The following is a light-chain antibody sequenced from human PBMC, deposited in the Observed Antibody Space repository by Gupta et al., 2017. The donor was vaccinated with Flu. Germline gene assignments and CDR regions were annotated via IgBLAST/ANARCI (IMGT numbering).Light chain of an antibody. J-gene: IGKJ5*01. CDR1: ERINNF. V-gene: IGKV3-11*01. CDR3: QQRTSWPPDT. CDR2: DSF. Sequence: EVVLTHSPATLSLSPGERATLSCRASERINNFLAWYQQKPGQAPRLLIYDSFNRAISIPARFSGSGAGTDFTLIINNLQPEDFAVYYCQQRTSWPPDTFGQGTRLEIK.